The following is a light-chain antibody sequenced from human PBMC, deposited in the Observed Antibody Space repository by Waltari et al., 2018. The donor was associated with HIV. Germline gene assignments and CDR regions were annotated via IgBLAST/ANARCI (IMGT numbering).Light chain of an antibody. CDR2: GNN. Sequence: SVLTPPPSVSGAPAQRVTISCPGCSSNIGAGHEMHWYLQLPGTAPKLIIYGNNNRPSGVPDRFSGSKSGTSASLAITGLQAEDEADYYCQSYDRTLSVIFGGGTKLTVL. CDR1: SSNIGAGHE. V-gene: IGLV1-40*01. J-gene: IGLJ2*01. CDR3: QSYDRTLSVI.